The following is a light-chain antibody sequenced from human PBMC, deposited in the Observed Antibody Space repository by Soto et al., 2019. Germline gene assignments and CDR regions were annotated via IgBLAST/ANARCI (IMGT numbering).Light chain of an antibody. CDR3: QQSYSSSPIT. V-gene: IGKV1-39*01. J-gene: IGKJ5*01. CDR1: ETISTF. CDR2: AAS. Sequence: IQLTHSASSLSASVGYIFTITRXSSETISTFLNWYQHKPGKAPRLLISAASRLQSGVPPRFSGSGSGTEFTLTINSLRPEDFASYYCQQSYSSSPITFGPGTRLEIK.